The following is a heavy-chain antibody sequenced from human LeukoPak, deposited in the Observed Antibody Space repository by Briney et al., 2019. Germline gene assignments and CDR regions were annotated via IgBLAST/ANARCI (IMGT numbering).Heavy chain of an antibody. D-gene: IGHD2-21*02. V-gene: IGHV1-18*04. Sequence: ASVTVSCTASGYTFTSYYMHWVRQAPGQGLEWMGWISTYSGNTNYAQKLQGRITMTIETSTSTAYMELRSLRSDDTAVYYCARGGSRVVTYGNFDYWGQGTLVTVSS. CDR2: ISTYSGNT. J-gene: IGHJ4*02. CDR3: ARGGSRVVTYGNFDY. CDR1: GYTFTSYY.